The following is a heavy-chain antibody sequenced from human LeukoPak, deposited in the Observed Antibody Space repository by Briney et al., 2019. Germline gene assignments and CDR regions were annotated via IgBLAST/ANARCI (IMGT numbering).Heavy chain of an antibody. J-gene: IGHJ4*02. CDR2: IYYSGST. D-gene: IGHD3-22*01. CDR1: GGSISSSRYY. Sequence: SETLSLTCSVSGGSISSSRYYWGWIRQPPGKGLEWIGSIYYSGSTYNNPSLKSRVTISVDTSKNQFSLKLSSVTAADTAVYYCARGRHYDSSGYYYSPPPIDYWGQGTLVTVSS. V-gene: IGHV4-39*01. CDR3: ARGRHYDSSGYYYSPPPIDY.